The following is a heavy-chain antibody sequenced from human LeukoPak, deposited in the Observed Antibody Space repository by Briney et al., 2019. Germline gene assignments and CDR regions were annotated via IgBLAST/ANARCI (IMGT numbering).Heavy chain of an antibody. Sequence: ASVKVSCKVSGYTLTELSMHWVRQAPGKGLEWMGGFDPEDGETIYAQKFQGRVTMTEDTSTDTAYTELSSLRSEDTAVYYCATTERGYCSSTSCYYYYYYYMDVWGKGTTVTVSS. V-gene: IGHV1-24*01. CDR2: FDPEDGET. CDR1: GYTLTELS. D-gene: IGHD2-2*01. CDR3: ATTERGYCSSTSCYYYYYYYMDV. J-gene: IGHJ6*03.